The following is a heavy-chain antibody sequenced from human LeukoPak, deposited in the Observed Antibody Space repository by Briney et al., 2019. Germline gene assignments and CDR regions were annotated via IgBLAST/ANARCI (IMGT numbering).Heavy chain of an antibody. J-gene: IGHJ5*02. D-gene: IGHD4-17*01. CDR3: ARGNGMTTVTTSWFDP. Sequence: PSETLSLTCTVSGGSISSSSYYWGWIRQPPGKGLEWIGRIYYSGSTYYNPSLKSRVTISVDTSKNQFSLKLSSVTAADTAVYYCARGNGMTTVTTSWFDPWGQGTLVTVSS. CDR1: GGSISSSSYY. V-gene: IGHV4-39*07. CDR2: IYYSGST.